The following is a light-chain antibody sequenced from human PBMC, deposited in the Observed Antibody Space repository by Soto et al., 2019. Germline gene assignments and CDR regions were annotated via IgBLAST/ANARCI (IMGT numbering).Light chain of an antibody. Sequence: QSVLTQPPSVSGAPGQRVTISCTGSSSNIGARYDVHWYQQVPGTSPKLLIYGNTNRPSGVPDRFSGSKSGTSASLAITGLQAEDEADYYCQSYDSSLSGGVFGGGTKLTVL. V-gene: IGLV1-40*01. CDR3: QSYDSSLSGGV. CDR2: GNT. CDR1: SSNIGARYD. J-gene: IGLJ3*02.